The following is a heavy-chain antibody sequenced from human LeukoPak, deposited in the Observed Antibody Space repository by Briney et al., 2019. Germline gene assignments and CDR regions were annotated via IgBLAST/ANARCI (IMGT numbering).Heavy chain of an antibody. Sequence: SETLSLTCNVSGGSINNYYWSWLRQPPGKGLEWIGYIYFTGGTNYNPSLKSRVTMSIDTSKNQFSLKLNSVTAAGTAFYYCARGGGLFDYWGQGSLVTVSS. V-gene: IGHV4-59*01. CDR3: ARGGGLFDY. CDR2: IYFTGGT. CDR1: GGSINNYY. J-gene: IGHJ4*02. D-gene: IGHD3-10*01.